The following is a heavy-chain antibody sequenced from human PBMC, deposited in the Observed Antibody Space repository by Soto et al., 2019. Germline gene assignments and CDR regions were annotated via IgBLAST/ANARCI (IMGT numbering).Heavy chain of an antibody. D-gene: IGHD3-3*01. V-gene: IGHV5-51*01. J-gene: IGHJ4*02. CDR1: GYKITTDG. Sequence: PGGSLKIPCQVSGYKITTDGIAWVRQRPGKGLEWMGIMYPGDSDVKYSPSFEGQVTMSADNSINVAYLQWNSLKASDSAIYYCAWSQALDFWGQGTRVTVSS. CDR2: MYPGDSDV. CDR3: AWSQALDF.